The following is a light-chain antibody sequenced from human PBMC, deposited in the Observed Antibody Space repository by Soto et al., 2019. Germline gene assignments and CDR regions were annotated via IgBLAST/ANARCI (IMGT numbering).Light chain of an antibody. CDR1: RSTLRSNF. V-gene: IGLV1-44*01. CDR3: AEWDDTLNGWV. Sequence: QSVLTKPPSASGAPGQGVTISCSGSRSTLRSNFVVWYHQLPGTAPKLLIYGNDRRPSVVPDRFSGAQSGTSAALAITGLESEDEAYYYCAEWDDTLNGWVFGEGTKVTVL. J-gene: IGLJ3*02. CDR2: GND.